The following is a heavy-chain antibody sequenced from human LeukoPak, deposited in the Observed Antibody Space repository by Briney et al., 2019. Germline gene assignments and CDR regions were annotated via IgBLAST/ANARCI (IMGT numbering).Heavy chain of an antibody. CDR2: ISSNGGST. V-gene: IGHV3-64*04. Sequence: PGGSLRLSCSASGFTFSSYAMHWVRQAPGKGLEYVSAISSNGGSTYYADSVKGRFTISRDNSKNTLYLQMNSLRAEDTAVYYCAKDAGDYVGYWGQGTLVTVSS. J-gene: IGHJ4*02. D-gene: IGHD4-17*01. CDR1: GFTFSSYA. CDR3: AKDAGDYVGY.